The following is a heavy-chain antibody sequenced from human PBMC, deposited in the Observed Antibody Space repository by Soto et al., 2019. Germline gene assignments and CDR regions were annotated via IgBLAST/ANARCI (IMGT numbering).Heavy chain of an antibody. CDR2: ISSSSSYI. CDR3: ARVSSHYYYGMDV. D-gene: IGHD2-2*01. V-gene: IGHV3-21*01. J-gene: IGHJ6*02. Sequence: VRPAPGKGLEWVSSISSSSSYIYYADSVKGRFTISRDNAKNSLYLQMNSLRAEDTAVYYCARVSSHYYYGMDVWGQGTTVTVSS.